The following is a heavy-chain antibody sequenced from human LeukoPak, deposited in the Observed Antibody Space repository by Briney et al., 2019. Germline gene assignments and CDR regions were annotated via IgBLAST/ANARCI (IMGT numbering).Heavy chain of an antibody. V-gene: IGHV3-21*05. CDR1: GFTFSSYG. CDR3: ARDRYYDSSGYSYFQH. Sequence: GGSLRLSCAASGFTFSSYGMTWVRQAPGKGLEWVSYISSSSSYIYYADSVRGRFTISRDNAKNSLYLQMNSLRAEDTAVYYCARDRYYDSSGYSYFQHWGQGTLVTVSS. D-gene: IGHD3-22*01. CDR2: ISSSSSYI. J-gene: IGHJ1*01.